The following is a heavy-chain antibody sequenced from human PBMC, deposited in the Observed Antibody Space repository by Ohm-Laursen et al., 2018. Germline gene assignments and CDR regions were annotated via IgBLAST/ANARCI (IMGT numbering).Heavy chain of an antibody. Sequence: SDTLSLTCAVSGASISSECWTWIRQPPGKGLEWIGYIYYRGTTNYNPSLKSRVTISVDTSKNQFSLKLSSVTAADTALYYCARIESDSGGYWYFGMDVWGQGTTVTVSS. V-gene: IGHV4-59*07. CDR1: GASISSEC. CDR3: ARIESDSGGYWYFGMDV. J-gene: IGHJ6*02. D-gene: IGHD3-22*01. CDR2: IYYRGTT.